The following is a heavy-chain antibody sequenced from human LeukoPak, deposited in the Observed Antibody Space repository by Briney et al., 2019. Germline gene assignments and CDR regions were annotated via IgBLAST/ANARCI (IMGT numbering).Heavy chain of an antibody. CDR1: GGSITKNGYY. CDR2: MHYSGST. Sequence: PSEPLSLTCSVSGGSITKNGYYWGWIRQSPETGLEWIGSMHYSGSTNYNPSLKSRVTISVDTSKNQFSLKLSSVTAADTAVYYCARDRGYCSSTSCYLIHDYRGQGTLVTVSS. CDR3: ARDRGYCSSTSCYLIHDY. D-gene: IGHD2-2*01. V-gene: IGHV4-39*07. J-gene: IGHJ4*02.